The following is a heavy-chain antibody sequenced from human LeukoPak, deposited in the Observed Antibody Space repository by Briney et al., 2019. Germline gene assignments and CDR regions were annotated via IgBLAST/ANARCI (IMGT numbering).Heavy chain of an antibody. J-gene: IGHJ4*02. V-gene: IGHV4-59*01. CDR2: IYYSGST. Sequence: PSETLSLTCTVSGGSISSYYWSWIRQPPGKGLEWIGYIYYSGSTNYNPSLKSRVTISVDTSKNQFSLKLSSVTAADTAVYYCAKDDRGWYYFDYWGQGTLVTVSS. D-gene: IGHD6-19*01. CDR1: GGSISSYY. CDR3: AKDDRGWYYFDY.